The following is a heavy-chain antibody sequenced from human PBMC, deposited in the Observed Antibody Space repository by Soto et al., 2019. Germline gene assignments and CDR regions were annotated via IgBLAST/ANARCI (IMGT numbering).Heavy chain of an antibody. V-gene: IGHV3-23*01. Sequence: GGSLRLSCVASGFSFSNYAMSWVRQAPGKGLEWVSGISASGVSTYYADSVKGRFTISRDNSKNTVYVQMNSLRAEDTAVYYCARDLRGAYDVDYWGQGTLVTVSS. D-gene: IGHD5-12*01. CDR1: GFSFSNYA. CDR2: ISASGVST. CDR3: ARDLRGAYDVDY. J-gene: IGHJ4*02.